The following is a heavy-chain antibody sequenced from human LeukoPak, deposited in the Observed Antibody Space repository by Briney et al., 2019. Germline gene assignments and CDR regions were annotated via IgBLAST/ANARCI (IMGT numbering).Heavy chain of an antibody. CDR2: INSRSNDI. Sequence: PGGSLRLSCVASGFSFSDYSMNWVRQAPGKGLEWVSSINSRSNDIHYADSVKGRFTVSRDNARNSFYLQMNSLRAEDTAVYYCARLFSDSGWHYYFDYWGQGTLVTVSS. J-gene: IGHJ4*02. CDR3: ARLFSDSGWHYYFDY. D-gene: IGHD6-19*01. V-gene: IGHV3-21*04. CDR1: GFSFSDYS.